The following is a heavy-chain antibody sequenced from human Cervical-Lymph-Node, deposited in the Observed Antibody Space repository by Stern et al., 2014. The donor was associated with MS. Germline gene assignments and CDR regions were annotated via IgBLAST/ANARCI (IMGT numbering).Heavy chain of an antibody. CDR3: ARGNWNYEGMGY. D-gene: IGHD1-7*01. J-gene: IGHJ4*02. Sequence: QLVESGGGVVQPGRSLRLSCAASGFTFSNYGMHWVRQGPGKGLEWLAVIWYDGNKKYDADSVKGRFTISRDNSKNTLFLQMSSLTAEDTALYYCARGNWNYEGMGYWGQGTLVTVSS. CDR2: IWYDGNKK. CDR1: GFTFSNYG. V-gene: IGHV3-33*01.